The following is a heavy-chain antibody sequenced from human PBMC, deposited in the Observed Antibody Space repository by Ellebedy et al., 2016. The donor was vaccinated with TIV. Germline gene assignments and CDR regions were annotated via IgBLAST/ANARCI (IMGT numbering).Heavy chain of an antibody. D-gene: IGHD3-22*01. Sequence: ASVKVSCXASGYTFTSYYMHWVRQAPGQGLEWMGIINPSGGSTSYAQKSQGRVTMTRDTSTSTVYMELSSLRSEDTAVYYCARGYYDSSGYYPLFGYWGQGTLVTVSS. CDR1: GYTFTSYY. J-gene: IGHJ4*02. CDR3: ARGYYDSSGYYPLFGY. CDR2: INPSGGST. V-gene: IGHV1-46*01.